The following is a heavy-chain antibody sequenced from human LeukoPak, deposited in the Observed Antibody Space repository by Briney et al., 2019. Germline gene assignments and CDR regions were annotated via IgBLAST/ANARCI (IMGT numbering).Heavy chain of an antibody. Sequence: WASVKVSCKASGYTFTSYGISWVRQAPGQGLEWMGWINPNSGGTNYAQKFQGWVTMTRDTSISTAYMELSRLRSDDTAVYYCARGSSSWYGWCDPWGQGTLVTVSS. J-gene: IGHJ5*02. CDR2: INPNSGGT. V-gene: IGHV1-2*04. CDR3: ARGSSSWYGWCDP. D-gene: IGHD6-13*01. CDR1: GYTFTSYG.